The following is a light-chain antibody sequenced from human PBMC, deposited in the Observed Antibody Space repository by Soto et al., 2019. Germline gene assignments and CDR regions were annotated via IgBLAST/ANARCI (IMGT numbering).Light chain of an antibody. J-gene: IGKJ2*01. Sequence: EIVLTQSPATLSLSPGERATLSCRASQSVSSYLAWYQQKPGQAPRLLIYDASNRATGIPARFSGSGSGTDFTLPISSPEPEDFAVYYCQQRRNWPPYSFGQGTKLEIK. V-gene: IGKV3-11*01. CDR1: QSVSSY. CDR2: DAS. CDR3: QQRRNWPPYS.